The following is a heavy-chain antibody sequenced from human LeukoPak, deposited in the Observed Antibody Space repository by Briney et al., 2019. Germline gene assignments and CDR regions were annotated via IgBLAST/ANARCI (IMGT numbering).Heavy chain of an antibody. CDR2: ILSDGSDK. V-gene: IGHV3-30*07. Sequence: PGRSLRLSCAASGFTFSSYAMHWVRQAPGKGLEWVAVILSDGSDKYYADSVKGRFTISRDNSKNTLFLQMNSLRAEDTAVYYCARDLTYYYDSTGYISYDYWGQGTLVTVSS. CDR3: ARDLTYYYDSTGYISYDY. D-gene: IGHD3-22*01. CDR1: GFTFSSYA. J-gene: IGHJ4*02.